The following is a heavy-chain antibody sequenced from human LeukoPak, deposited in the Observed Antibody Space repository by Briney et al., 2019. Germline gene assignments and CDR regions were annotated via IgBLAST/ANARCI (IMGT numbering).Heavy chain of an antibody. J-gene: IGHJ4*02. CDR2: IRGRGGST. Sequence: GASLRLSYPASGFTVSSYAISSVRQAPGKGLESDSVIRGRGGSTYYADCVKGPFTIARDNSKSTMYLRINRPTAKDTASNYCANALEGGLAYYYDSSGYYFDYWGQGTLVTVSS. V-gene: IGHV3-23*01. D-gene: IGHD3-22*01. CDR3: ANALEGGLAYYYDSSGYYFDY. CDR1: GFTVSSYA.